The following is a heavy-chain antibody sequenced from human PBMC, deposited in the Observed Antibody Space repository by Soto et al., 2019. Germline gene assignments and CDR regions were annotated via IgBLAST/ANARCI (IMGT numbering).Heavy chain of an antibody. CDR1: GGSISSSSYY. Sequence: SETLSLTCTVSGGSISSSSYYWGWIRQPPGKGLEWIGSIYYSGSTYYNPSLKSRVTISVDTSKNQFSLKLSSVTAADTAVYYCAASGGGVTGDYYYGMDVRGQGTTVTVSS. J-gene: IGHJ6*02. CDR2: IYYSGST. CDR3: AASGGGVTGDYYYGMDV. D-gene: IGHD3-16*01. V-gene: IGHV4-39*01.